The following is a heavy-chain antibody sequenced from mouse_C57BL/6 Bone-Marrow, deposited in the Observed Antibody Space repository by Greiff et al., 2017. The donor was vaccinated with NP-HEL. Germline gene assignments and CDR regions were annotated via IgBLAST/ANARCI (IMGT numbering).Heavy chain of an antibody. CDR1: GYAFSSYW. D-gene: IGHD1-1*01. J-gene: IGHJ1*03. Sequence: VQLQQSGAELVKPGASVKISCKASGYAFSSYWMNWVKQRPGKGLEWIGQIYPGDGDTNYNGKFKGTATLTADKSSSTASMHLRSPTSEDAAVYFCTHYASSYWYFEVWGTGTTVTASS. CDR3: THYASSYWYFEV. CDR2: IYPGDGDT. V-gene: IGHV1-80*01.